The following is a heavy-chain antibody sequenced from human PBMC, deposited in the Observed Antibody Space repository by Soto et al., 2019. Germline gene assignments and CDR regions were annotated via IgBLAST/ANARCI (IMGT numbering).Heavy chain of an antibody. CDR2: IGGYKGNT. CDR1: GYTFTNYG. CDR3: APHTLDTGMPSGY. Sequence: QVQLVQSGAEVREPGASVKVSCKASGYTFTNYGVSWVRQAPGQGLEWMGWIGGYKGNTNYAQKLQGRVTLTTDTSTSTAYMELRSLRSDGTAGYYCAPHTLDTGMPSGYWGQGTLVTVSS. D-gene: IGHD5-18*01. J-gene: IGHJ4*02. V-gene: IGHV1-18*01.